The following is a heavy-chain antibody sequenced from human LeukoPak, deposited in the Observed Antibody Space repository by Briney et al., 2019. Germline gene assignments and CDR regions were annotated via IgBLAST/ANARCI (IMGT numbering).Heavy chain of an antibody. Sequence: PGGSLRLSCAGSGFSFRSYGIHWVRQAPGKGLEWVAAIQNDGSKEYYADSVKGRFTISRDNSKSTVYVQMSSLRPEDTAVYFCARASRWLAFDNWGQGTLVTVSS. CDR1: GFSFRSYG. J-gene: IGHJ4*02. CDR2: IQNDGSKE. CDR3: ARASRWLAFDN. D-gene: IGHD6-19*01. V-gene: IGHV3-33*05.